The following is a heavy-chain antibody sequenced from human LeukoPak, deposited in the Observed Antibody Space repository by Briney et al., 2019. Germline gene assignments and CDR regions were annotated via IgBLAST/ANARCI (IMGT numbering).Heavy chain of an antibody. J-gene: IGHJ4*02. Sequence: GGSLRLSCAASGFTFSSYWMHWVRQAPGKGLVWVSRINSDGSSTSYADSVKGRFTISRDNAKNTLYLQMSSLGAEDTAVYYCARDPGQQWFDFFDYWGQGTLVTVSS. V-gene: IGHV3-74*01. D-gene: IGHD6-19*01. CDR3: ARDPGQQWFDFFDY. CDR2: INSDGSST. CDR1: GFTFSSYW.